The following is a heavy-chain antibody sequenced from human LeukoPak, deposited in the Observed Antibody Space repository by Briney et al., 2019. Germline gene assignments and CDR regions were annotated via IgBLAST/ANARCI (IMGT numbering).Heavy chain of an antibody. D-gene: IGHD4-11*01. Sequence: PGGSLRLSCAASGSTFSGFDMYWVRQAPGKGLEWVAVTSHDGSHTQHADSVKGRFTISRDNSKRTLFLQMNSLRPEDTAVYFCVKDRADQYSFDSWGQGTLVTVSS. J-gene: IGHJ4*02. CDR3: VKDRADQYSFDS. V-gene: IGHV3-30*18. CDR1: GSTFSGFD. CDR2: TSHDGSHT.